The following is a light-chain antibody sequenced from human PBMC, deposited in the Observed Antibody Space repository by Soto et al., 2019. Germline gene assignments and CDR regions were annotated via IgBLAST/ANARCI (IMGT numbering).Light chain of an antibody. V-gene: IGLV2-8*01. CDR3: TSYAAGKNVV. Sequence: QSALTQPPSASGSPGQSVTISCTGTSSDVGNYTYVSWYQQYPGKAPKLMIYEVNKRPSGVPDRFSGSKSGNTASLTVSGLQAEDEADYYCTSYAAGKNVVFGGGTKLTVL. J-gene: IGLJ2*01. CDR1: SSDVGNYTY. CDR2: EVN.